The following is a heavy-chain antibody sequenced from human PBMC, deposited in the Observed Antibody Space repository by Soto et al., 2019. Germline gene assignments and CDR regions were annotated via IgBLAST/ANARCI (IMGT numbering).Heavy chain of an antibody. CDR2: IKSKTDGGTT. Sequence: SLRLSCAASGFTFSNAWMSWVRQAPGKGLEWVGRIKSKTDGGTTDYAAPVKGRFTISRDDSKNTLYLQMNSLKTEDTAVYYCTTAMYSGSNRAFDIWGQGTMVTVSS. V-gene: IGHV3-15*01. J-gene: IGHJ3*02. CDR3: TTAMYSGSNRAFDI. D-gene: IGHD1-26*01. CDR1: GFTFSNAW.